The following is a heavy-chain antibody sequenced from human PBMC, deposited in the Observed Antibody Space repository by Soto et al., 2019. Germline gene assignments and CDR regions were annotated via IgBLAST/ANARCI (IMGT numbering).Heavy chain of an antibody. CDR2: IYYSGST. CDR3: AGHSSATAINY. V-gene: IGHV4-59*08. Sequence: PSETLSLTCTVSGGSISSYYWSWIRQPPGKGLEWIGYIYYSGSTNYNPSLKSRVTISVDTSKNQFSLKLSSVTAADTAVYYCAGHSSATAINYWGQGTLVTVSS. CDR1: GGSISSYY. J-gene: IGHJ4*02. D-gene: IGHD2-2*02.